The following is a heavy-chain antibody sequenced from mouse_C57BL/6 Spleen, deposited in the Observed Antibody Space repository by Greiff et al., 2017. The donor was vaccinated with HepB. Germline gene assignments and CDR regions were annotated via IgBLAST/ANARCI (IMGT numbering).Heavy chain of an antibody. V-gene: IGHV1-26*01. CDR3: ARDDYGSSPHWYFDV. D-gene: IGHD1-1*01. J-gene: IGHJ1*03. Sequence: EVQLQQSGPELVKPGASVKISCKASGYTFTDYYMNWVKQSHGKSLEWIGDINPNNGGTSYNQKFKGKATLTVDKSSSTAYMELRSLTSEDSAVYYCARDDYGSSPHWYFDVWGTGTTVTVSS. CDR2: INPNNGGT. CDR1: GYTFTDYY.